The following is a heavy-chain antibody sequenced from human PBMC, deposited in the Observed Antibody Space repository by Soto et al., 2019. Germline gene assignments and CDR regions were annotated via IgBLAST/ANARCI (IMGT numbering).Heavy chain of an antibody. CDR1: GFTFRTYW. J-gene: IGHJ6*02. V-gene: IGHV3-7*05. D-gene: IGHD5-18*01. CDR3: SRDGRTSWYSYDYHGMDV. Sequence: EVQLVESGGGLVQPGGSLRLSCAASGFTFRTYWLSWVRQVPGKGLEWVANINLDGSEKNYVDSVKGRFTISRDNARNSSFLQMRSLRAEDTALYSCSRDGRTSWYSYDYHGMDVWGQGTTVTVSS. CDR2: INLDGSEK.